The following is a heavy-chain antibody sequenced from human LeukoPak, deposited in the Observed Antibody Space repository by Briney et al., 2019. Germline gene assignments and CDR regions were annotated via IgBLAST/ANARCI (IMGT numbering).Heavy chain of an antibody. CDR3: ARSVVAANFDY. V-gene: IGHV3-7*01. D-gene: IGHD2-15*01. CDR1: GFNFSSYC. J-gene: IGHJ4*02. Sequence: PGGSLRLSCAASGFNFSSYCINWVRQAPGKGLEWVANIKQDGSEKYYVDSVRGRFTISRDNAKNSLYLQMNSLGAEGTAVYYCARSVVAANFDYWGQGTLVTVSS. CDR2: IKQDGSEK.